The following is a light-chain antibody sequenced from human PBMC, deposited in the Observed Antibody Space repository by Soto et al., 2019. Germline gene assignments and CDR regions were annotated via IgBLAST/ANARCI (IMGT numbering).Light chain of an antibody. CDR2: EVS. J-gene: IGLJ2*01. CDR1: SSDVGGYSY. Sequence: QSVLTQPASMSGSPGQSITISCTGTSSDVGGYSYVSWYQHHPGKAPKLMIYEVSNRPSGISNRFSGSKSGNAASLTISGLQAEDEADYYCSSYTSTSTPVVFGGGTKLTVL. V-gene: IGLV2-14*01. CDR3: SSYTSTSTPVV.